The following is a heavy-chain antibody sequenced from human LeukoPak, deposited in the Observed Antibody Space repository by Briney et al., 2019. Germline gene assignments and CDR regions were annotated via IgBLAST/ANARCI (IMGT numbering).Heavy chain of an antibody. Sequence: SGPALLQPTQTRTLTYTFSGFSLRTRGMRGGWIRQPPAKALEWLARIDWNDDKFYSTSLKTRLTISKDTSKSQVVLTMTNMDPVDTATYYCARSPSGYGCDYWGQGTLVTVSS. J-gene: IGHJ4*02. CDR1: GFSLRTRGMR. D-gene: IGHD3-10*01. V-gene: IGHV2-70*04. CDR2: IDWNDDK. CDR3: ARSPSGYGCDY.